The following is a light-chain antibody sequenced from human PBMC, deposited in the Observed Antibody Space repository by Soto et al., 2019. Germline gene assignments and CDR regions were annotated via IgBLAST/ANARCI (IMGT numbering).Light chain of an antibody. CDR2: DAS. CDR3: QQRSNWLT. J-gene: IGKJ4*01. Sequence: EIVVTQSPATLSLSPGERATLSCRASQSVSSYLAWYQQKPGQAPRLLIYDASNRATGIPARFSGSVSGTDFTLTISSLEPEDFAVYYCQQRSNWLTFGGGTKVEIK. V-gene: IGKV3-11*01. CDR1: QSVSSY.